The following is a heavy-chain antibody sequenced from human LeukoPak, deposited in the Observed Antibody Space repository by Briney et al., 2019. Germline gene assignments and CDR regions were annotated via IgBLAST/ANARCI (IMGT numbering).Heavy chain of an antibody. CDR1: GRSLNDYY. CDR3: ASRPPYYFDTSGYSY. CDR2: INHGGGT. J-gene: IGHJ4*02. Sequence: SETLSLTRAVYGRSLNDYYWTWIRQPPGKGLEWLGEINHGGGTNDQPSLRSRITMSVDTSKNQFSLQLRSVTAADTAVYYCASRPPYYFDTSGYSYWGQGALVTVSS. V-gene: IGHV4-34*01. D-gene: IGHD3-22*01.